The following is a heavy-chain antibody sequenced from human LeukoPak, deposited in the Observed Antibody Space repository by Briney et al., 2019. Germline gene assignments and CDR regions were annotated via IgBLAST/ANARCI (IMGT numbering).Heavy chain of an antibody. CDR3: ARVIVGAPFQH. V-gene: IGHV1-18*01. D-gene: IGHD1-26*01. CDR1: GGTFSSYG. CDR2: ISAYNGNT. J-gene: IGHJ1*01. Sequence: ASVKVSCKASGGTFSSYGISWVRQAPGQGLEWMGWISAYNGNTNYAQKLQGRVTMTTDTSTSTAYMELRSLRSDDTAVYYCARVIVGAPFQHWGQGTLVTVSS.